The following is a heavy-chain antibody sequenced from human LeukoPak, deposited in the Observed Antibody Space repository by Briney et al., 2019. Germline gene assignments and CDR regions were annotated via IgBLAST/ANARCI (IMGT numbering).Heavy chain of an antibody. Sequence: GRSPRLSCAASGFTFSSYGMHWVRQAPGKGLEWVAVISYDGSNKYYADSVKGRFTISRDNSKNTLYLQMNSLRAEDTAVYYCAKDRIPLLMGTGFDYWGQGTLVTVSS. D-gene: IGHD3-10*01. CDR2: ISYDGSNK. V-gene: IGHV3-30*18. CDR3: AKDRIPLLMGTGFDY. CDR1: GFTFSSYG. J-gene: IGHJ4*02.